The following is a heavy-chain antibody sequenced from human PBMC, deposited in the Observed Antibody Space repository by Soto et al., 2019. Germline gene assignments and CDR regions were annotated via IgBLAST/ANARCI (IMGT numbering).Heavy chain of an antibody. J-gene: IGHJ6*02. Sequence: GGSLRLSCAASGFTFSSYAMSWVRQAPGKGLEWVSAISGSGGSTYYADSVKGRFTISRDNSKNTLYLQMNSLRAEDTAVYYCAKDQNGDYVYYYYGMDVWGQGTTVTVSS. CDR3: AKDQNGDYVYYYYGMDV. CDR1: GFTFSSYA. D-gene: IGHD4-17*01. V-gene: IGHV3-23*01. CDR2: ISGSGGST.